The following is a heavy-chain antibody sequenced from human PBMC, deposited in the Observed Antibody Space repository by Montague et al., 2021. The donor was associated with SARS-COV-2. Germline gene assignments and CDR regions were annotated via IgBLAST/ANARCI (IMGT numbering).Heavy chain of an antibody. CDR3: ARRQDYFGAGSYIFDV. Sequence: SETLSLTCTVSGASINSDSYYRDWIRQPPGKGLEWIGNIDNSGSTPYISPLDSRLPTSEDTPKKQFSLRLTSVTAADTARYYCARRQDYFGAGSYIFDVWGKGIM. V-gene: IGHV4-39*01. CDR1: GASINSDSYY. D-gene: IGHD3-10*01. J-gene: IGHJ3*01. CDR2: IDNSGST.